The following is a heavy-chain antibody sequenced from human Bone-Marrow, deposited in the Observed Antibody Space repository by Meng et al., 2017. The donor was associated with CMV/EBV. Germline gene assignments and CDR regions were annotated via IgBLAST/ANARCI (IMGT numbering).Heavy chain of an antibody. Sequence: GESLKISCAASGFTFSSYVMSWVRQAPGKGLEWVSAISGSGGSTYYADSVKGRFTISRDNSKNTLYLQMNSLRAEDTAVYYCAKEGAGLTGNFDYWGQGTLVTVSS. CDR3: AKEGAGLTGNFDY. CDR2: ISGSGGST. V-gene: IGHV3-23*01. J-gene: IGHJ4*02. D-gene: IGHD1-20*01. CDR1: GFTFSSYV.